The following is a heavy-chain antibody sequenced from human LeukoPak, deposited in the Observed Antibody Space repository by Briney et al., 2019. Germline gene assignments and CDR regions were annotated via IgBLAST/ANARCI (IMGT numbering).Heavy chain of an antibody. Sequence: GGSLRLSCAASGFTFSSYEMNWVRQAPGKGLEWVSYISSSGSTIYYADSVKGRFTMSRDNARKSVYLQMDSLRAEDTAVYYCAKAFTKSGSYWDYFDFWGLGTLVTVSS. CDR2: ISSSGSTI. CDR1: GFTFSSYE. CDR3: AKAFTKSGSYWDYFDF. J-gene: IGHJ4*02. V-gene: IGHV3-48*03. D-gene: IGHD1-26*01.